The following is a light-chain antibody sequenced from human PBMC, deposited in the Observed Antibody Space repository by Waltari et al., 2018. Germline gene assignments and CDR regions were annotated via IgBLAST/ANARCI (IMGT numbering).Light chain of an antibody. V-gene: IGKV3-20*01. J-gene: IGKJ2*01. Sequence: EIVLTQSPGTLSLSPGERATLSCRASQSVSSSYLAWYQQKPGQAPRLLIYDASSRATGIPDRFSGSGFGTDFTLTINRLEPEDFAVYYCQLYDSSPSYTFGQGTKLEI. CDR1: QSVSSSY. CDR3: QLYDSSPSYT. CDR2: DAS.